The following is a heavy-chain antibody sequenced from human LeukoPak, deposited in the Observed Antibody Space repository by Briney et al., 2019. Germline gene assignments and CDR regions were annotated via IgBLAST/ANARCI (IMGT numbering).Heavy chain of an antibody. D-gene: IGHD1-7*01. CDR2: IRSDGSST. Sequence: PGGSLRLSCAASGFTFSSYWMHWVRQAPGKGPVWVARIRSDGSSTDYADSVKGRFTISRDNAKNSLYLQMDSLRAEDTAVYYCARDRLELTEFDYWGQGTLVTVSS. CDR3: ARDRLELTEFDY. CDR1: GFTFSSYW. V-gene: IGHV3-74*01. J-gene: IGHJ4*02.